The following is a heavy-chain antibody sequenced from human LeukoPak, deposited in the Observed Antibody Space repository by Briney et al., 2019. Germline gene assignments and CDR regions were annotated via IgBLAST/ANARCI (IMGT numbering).Heavy chain of an antibody. J-gene: IGHJ4*02. Sequence: GGSLRLSCAASGFTFSSYAMSRVRQAPGKGLEWVSAISGSGGSTYYADSVKGRFTISRDNSKNTLYLQMNSLRAEDTAVYYCAKACGSYYAWENYFDYWGQGTLVTVSS. V-gene: IGHV3-23*01. D-gene: IGHD1-26*01. CDR1: GFTFSSYA. CDR2: ISGSGGST. CDR3: AKACGSYYAWENYFDY.